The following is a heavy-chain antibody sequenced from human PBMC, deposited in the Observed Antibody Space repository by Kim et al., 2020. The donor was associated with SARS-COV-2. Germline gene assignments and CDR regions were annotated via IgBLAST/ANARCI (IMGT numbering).Heavy chain of an antibody. D-gene: IGHD3-3*01. J-gene: IGHJ3*02. CDR1: GGSISSSSYY. CDR3: ATSGFWSGYYTDDAFDI. CDR2: IYYSGST. V-gene: IGHV4-39*01. Sequence: SETLSLTCTVSGGSISSSSYYWGWIRQPPGKGLEWIGSIYYSGSTYYNPSLKSRVTISVDTSKNQFSLKLSSVTAADTAVYYCATSGFWSGYYTDDAFDIWGQGTMVTVSS.